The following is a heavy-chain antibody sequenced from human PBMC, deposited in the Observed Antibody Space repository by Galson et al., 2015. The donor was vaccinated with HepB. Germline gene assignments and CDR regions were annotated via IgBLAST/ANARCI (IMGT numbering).Heavy chain of an antibody. CDR1: GFTFSSYA. J-gene: IGHJ5*02. D-gene: IGHD6-19*01. CDR3: ARDGYSRGWLGWFDP. V-gene: IGHV3-30-3*01. CDR2: ISYDGSNK. Sequence: SLRLSCAASGFTFSSYAMHWVRQAPGKGLEWVAVISYDGSNKYYADSVKGRFTISRDNSKNTLYLQMNSLRTEDTAVYYCARDGYSRGWLGWFDPWGQGTLVTVSS.